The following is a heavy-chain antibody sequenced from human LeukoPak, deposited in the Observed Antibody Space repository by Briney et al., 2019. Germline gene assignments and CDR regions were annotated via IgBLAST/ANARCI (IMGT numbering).Heavy chain of an antibody. CDR1: GGSISSYY. CDR3: ARANRIQLWLRPYYFDY. CDR2: IYYSGST. V-gene: IGHV4-59*12. J-gene: IGHJ4*02. D-gene: IGHD5-18*01. Sequence: SETLSLTCTVSGGSISSYYWSWIRQPPGKGLEWIGYIYYSGSTNYNPSLKSRVTMSVDTSKNQFSLKLSSVTAADTAVYYCARANRIQLWLRPYYFDYWGQGTLVTVSS.